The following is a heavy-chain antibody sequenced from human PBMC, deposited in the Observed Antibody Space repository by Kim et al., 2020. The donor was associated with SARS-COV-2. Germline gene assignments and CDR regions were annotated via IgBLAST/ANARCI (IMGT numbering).Heavy chain of an antibody. J-gene: IGHJ4*02. D-gene: IGHD1-26*01. V-gene: IGHV3-30-3*01. CDR2: ISDDGGTT. Sequence: GGSLRLSCAASGFTFSNTNYALHRLGQAPGKGLEWVVIISDDGGTTYYADSVKGRFTISRDNSKNIQYLQMNSLRTEDTAVYYCSRDLRGHANFDYWGQGTLVTVSS. CDR1: GFTFSNTNYA. CDR3: SRDLRGHANFDY.